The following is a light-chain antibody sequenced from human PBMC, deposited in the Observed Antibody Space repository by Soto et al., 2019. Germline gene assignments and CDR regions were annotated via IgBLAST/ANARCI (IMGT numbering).Light chain of an antibody. CDR2: DAS. CDR3: QQRSNWPPYT. Sequence: EIVLTQSPATLSLSPGDRATLSCRASQSVSSNLAWYQQKPGQAPRLLIYDASNRATGIPARFSGSGSGTDFTLTISSLEPEDFAVYYCQQRSNWPPYTFGQGTKLXIK. CDR1: QSVSSN. V-gene: IGKV3-11*01. J-gene: IGKJ2*01.